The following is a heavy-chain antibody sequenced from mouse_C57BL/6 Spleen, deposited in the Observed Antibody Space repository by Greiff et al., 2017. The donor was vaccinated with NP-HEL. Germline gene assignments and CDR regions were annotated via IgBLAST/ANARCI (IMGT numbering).Heavy chain of an antibody. CDR1: GYTFTSYW. V-gene: IGHV1-53*01. CDR3: ARHGSGGFGY. Sequence: QQPGTELVKPGASVKLSCRASGYTFTSYWMHWVKQRPEQGLEWIGNINPGNGGTKHNEKFKSKATRTVEKSSSTAYLQLSSLTSEDSAVYYCARHGSGGFGYWGKGTTLTVSS. CDR2: INPGNGGT. J-gene: IGHJ2*01. D-gene: IGHD1-1*01.